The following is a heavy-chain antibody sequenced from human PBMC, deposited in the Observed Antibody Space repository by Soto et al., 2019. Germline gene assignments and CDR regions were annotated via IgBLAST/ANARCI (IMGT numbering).Heavy chain of an antibody. V-gene: IGHV3-53*05. CDR3: AKARCSGGSCYLFDY. D-gene: IGHD2-15*01. J-gene: IGHJ4*02. CDR2: IYSGDAT. CDR1: GFSVSSNY. Sequence: QPGGSLRLSCAASGFSVSSNYMSWVRQAPGKGLEWVSVIYSGDATYYADSVKGRFTISRDNAKNTLYVQMNILRAEDTALYYCAKARCSGGSCYLFDYWGQGTLVTVSS.